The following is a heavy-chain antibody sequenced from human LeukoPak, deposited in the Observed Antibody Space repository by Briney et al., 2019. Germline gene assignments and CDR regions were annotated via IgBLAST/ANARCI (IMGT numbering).Heavy chain of an antibody. V-gene: IGHV3-7*01. D-gene: IGHD3-10*01. CDR3: ARSIKLEFYYGSGTDYYGMDV. CDR1: GFTFSNYW. Sequence: GGSLRLSCAASGFTFSNYWMSWVRQAPGKGLEWVANIKQDGSEKYYVDSVKGRFAISRDNAKNSLYLQMNSLRAEDTAVYYCARSIKLEFYYGSGTDYYGMDVWGQGTTVTVSS. CDR2: IKQDGSEK. J-gene: IGHJ6*02.